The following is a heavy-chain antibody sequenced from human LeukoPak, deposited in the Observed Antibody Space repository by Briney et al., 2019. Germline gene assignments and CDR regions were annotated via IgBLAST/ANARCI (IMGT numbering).Heavy chain of an antibody. CDR1: GFTFDDYA. Sequence: GRSLRLSCAASGFTFDDYAMHWVRQAPGKGLEWVSGISWNSGSIGYADSVKGRFTISRDNAKNSLYLQMNSLRAEDTALYYCAKDIQPLDYGDHVYYGMDVWGQGTTVTVSS. D-gene: IGHD4-17*01. J-gene: IGHJ6*02. CDR3: AKDIQPLDYGDHVYYGMDV. V-gene: IGHV3-9*01. CDR2: ISWNSGSI.